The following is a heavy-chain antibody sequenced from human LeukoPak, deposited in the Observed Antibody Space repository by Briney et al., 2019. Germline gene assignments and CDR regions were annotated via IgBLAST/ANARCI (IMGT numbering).Heavy chain of an antibody. V-gene: IGHV3-23*01. Sequence: PGGSLRLSCAASGFTFSTYAMGWVRQAPGKGLEWVSAIVGSGGITYYADSVKGRFTISGDNSRNMVYLQMNSLRAEDTAVYFCAKGSTTSGYYFDSWGQGTLVTVSS. CDR3: AKGSTTSGYYFDS. J-gene: IGHJ4*02. D-gene: IGHD2/OR15-2a*01. CDR1: GFTFSTYA. CDR2: IVGSGGIT.